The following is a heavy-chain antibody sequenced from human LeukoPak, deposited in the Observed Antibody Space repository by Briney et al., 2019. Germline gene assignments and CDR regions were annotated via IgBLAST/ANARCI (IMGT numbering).Heavy chain of an antibody. V-gene: IGHV4-59*01. Sequence: KPSETLSLTCTVSGGSISSYYWSWIRQPPGKGLEWIGYIYYSGSTNYNPSLKSRVTISVDTSKNQFSLKLSSVTAADTAVYYCARATADYDSSGYYAPNIDYWGQGTLVTVSS. CDR1: GGSISSYY. J-gene: IGHJ4*02. CDR3: ARATADYDSSGYYAPNIDY. D-gene: IGHD3-22*01. CDR2: IYYSGST.